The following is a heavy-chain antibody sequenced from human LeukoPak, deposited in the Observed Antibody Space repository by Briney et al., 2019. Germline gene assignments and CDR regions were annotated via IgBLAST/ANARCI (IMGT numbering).Heavy chain of an antibody. Sequence: GESLKISCMGSRNSFTSYWIAWVRQMPGKGLEWMGIVYPGDSDTRYSPSFQGQVTISADKSVSTAYLQWSSLKASDTAMYYCARLTVYSSGSGYLPSWGQGTLVTVSS. J-gene: IGHJ5*02. CDR2: VYPGDSDT. D-gene: IGHD6-19*01. V-gene: IGHV5-51*01. CDR1: RNSFTSYW. CDR3: ARLTVYSSGSGYLPS.